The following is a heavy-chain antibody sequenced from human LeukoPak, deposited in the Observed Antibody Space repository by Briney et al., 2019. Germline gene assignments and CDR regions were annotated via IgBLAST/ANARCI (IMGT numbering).Heavy chain of an antibody. J-gene: IGHJ6*02. CDR2: IYSGGST. Sequence: GGSLRLSCAASGFTVSSNYMSWVRQAPGKGLEWVSVIYSGGSTYYADSVKGRFTISRDNSKNTLYLQMNSLRAEDTAVYYCARPNTNCSGGSCYNLFYYYGMDVWGQGTTVTVSS. CDR3: ARPNTNCSGGSCYNLFYYYGMDV. V-gene: IGHV3-66*04. CDR1: GFTVSSNY. D-gene: IGHD2-15*01.